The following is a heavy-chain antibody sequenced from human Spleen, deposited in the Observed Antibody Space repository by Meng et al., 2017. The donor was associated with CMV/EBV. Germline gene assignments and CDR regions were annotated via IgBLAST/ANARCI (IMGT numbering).Heavy chain of an antibody. V-gene: IGHV1-69*05. D-gene: IGHD2-15*01. CDR3: ARWVSGGGSCYCMDV. J-gene: IGHJ6*02. CDR1: GGTFSSYA. CDR2: IIPAFEIV. Sequence: SVKVSCKNPGGTFSSYAVSWVRQAPGQGLEWMGGIIPAFEIVKYAETFQGRVSITTDESTSTAYMELRSLRSDDTAVYYCARWVSGGGSCYCMDVWGQGTTVTVSS.